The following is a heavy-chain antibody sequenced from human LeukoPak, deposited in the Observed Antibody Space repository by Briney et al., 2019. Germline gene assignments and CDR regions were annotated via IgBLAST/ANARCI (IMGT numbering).Heavy chain of an antibody. CDR3: ARPLRESGYFYFDY. Sequence: GGSLRLSCAASGFTFDSYSMSWVRQAPGKGLEWLSYITSGSSTIYYPDSVKGRFTISRDNAKNSLYLQMNSLRAEDTAIYYCARPLRESGYFYFDYWGQGTLVTVSS. CDR1: GFTFDSYS. V-gene: IGHV3-48*04. CDR2: ITSGSSTI. J-gene: IGHJ4*02. D-gene: IGHD3-3*01.